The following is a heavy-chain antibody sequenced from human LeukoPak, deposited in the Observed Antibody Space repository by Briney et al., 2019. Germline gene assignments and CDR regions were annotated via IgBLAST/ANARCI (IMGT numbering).Heavy chain of an antibody. D-gene: IGHD3-22*01. CDR3: ATYDSSGYCYFDY. CDR2: ISSSSSHI. J-gene: IGHJ4*02. CDR1: GFTFSSYS. Sequence: GGSLRLSCAVSGFTFSSYSMNWVRPAPGKGLEWVSSISSSSSHIYYADSVKGRFTISRDNAKNSLYLQMNSLRAEDTAVYYCATYDSSGYCYFDYWGQGTLVTVSS. V-gene: IGHV3-21*01.